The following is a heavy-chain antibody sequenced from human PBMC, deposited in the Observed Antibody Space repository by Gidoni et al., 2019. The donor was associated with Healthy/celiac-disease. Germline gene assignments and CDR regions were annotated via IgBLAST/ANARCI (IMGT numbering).Heavy chain of an antibody. V-gene: IGHV4-34*01. J-gene: IGHJ4*02. CDR1: GGSFSGYY. CDR2: INHSGST. CDR3: ARVGAVIAARPADY. Sequence: QVQLQQWGAGLLKPSETLSLTCAVYGGSFSGYYWSWIRQPPGKGLEWIGEINHSGSTNYNPSLKSRVTISVDTSKNQFSLKLSSVTAADTAVYYCARVGAVIAARPADYWGQGTLVTVSS. D-gene: IGHD6-6*01.